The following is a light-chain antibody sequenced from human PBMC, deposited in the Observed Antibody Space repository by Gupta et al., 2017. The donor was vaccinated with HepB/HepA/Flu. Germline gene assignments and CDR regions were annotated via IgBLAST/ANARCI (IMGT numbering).Light chain of an antibody. CDR1: QSVSSSY. CDR2: GAS. CDR3: QHEDNLQGA. V-gene: IGKV3-7*01. Sequence: PGERVTRSCRARQSVSSSYLTCYQQRPGQAPRLLIYGASTRATSLPARFSGSGYGTEFTLTISRRQREDFAVYYCQHEDNLQGAFGHGTKVDIK. J-gene: IGKJ3*01.